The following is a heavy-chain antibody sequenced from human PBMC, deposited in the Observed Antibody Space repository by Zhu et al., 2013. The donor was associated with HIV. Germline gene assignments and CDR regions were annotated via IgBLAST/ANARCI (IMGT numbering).Heavy chain of an antibody. Sequence: QVQLVQSGAEVKKPGASVKVSCKASGYTFTSLYLHWVRQAPGQGLEWMGWISVYNGHTNYAQKFQGRVTMTTDISTTTAYMELRSLRSDDTAVYYCAREGGIAAVSTGMDVWGQGTTVTVSS. D-gene: IGHD6-25*01. CDR3: AREGGIAAVSTGMDV. CDR2: ISVYNGHT. V-gene: IGHV1-18*04. J-gene: IGHJ6*02. CDR1: GYTFTSLY.